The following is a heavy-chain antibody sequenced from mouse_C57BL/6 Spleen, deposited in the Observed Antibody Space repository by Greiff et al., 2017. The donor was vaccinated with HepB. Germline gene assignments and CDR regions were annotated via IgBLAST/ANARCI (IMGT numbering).Heavy chain of an antibody. J-gene: IGHJ2*01. CDR1: GFNIKDDY. D-gene: IGHD2-3*01. V-gene: IGHV14-4*01. Sequence: VQLQQSGAELVRPGASVKLSCTASGFNIKDDYMHWVKQRPEQGLEWIGWIDPENGDTEYASKFQGKATITADTSSNTAYLQLSSLTSEDTAVYYCRSYDGYGDYWGQGTTLTVSS. CDR3: RSYDGYGDY. CDR2: IDPENGDT.